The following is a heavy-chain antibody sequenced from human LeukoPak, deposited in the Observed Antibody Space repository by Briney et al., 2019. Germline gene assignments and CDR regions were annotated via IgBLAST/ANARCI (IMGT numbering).Heavy chain of an antibody. CDR3: AIMHSYYDGTGYWVQ. CDR1: GSTLASSG. CDR2: ITTNGGRT. D-gene: IGHD3-22*01. V-gene: IGHV3-23*01. J-gene: IGHJ1*01. Sequence: GGSLRLSCAASGSTLASSGMSWVRQAPGKGLEWVSFITTNGGRTSYADSVEGRYTISRNNPSNTMYMQMISLRDEDTAVYYCAIMHSYYDGTGYWVQWGQGTLVTVSS.